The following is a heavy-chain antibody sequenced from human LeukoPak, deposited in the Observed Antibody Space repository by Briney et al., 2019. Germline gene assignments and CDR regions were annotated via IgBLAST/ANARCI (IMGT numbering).Heavy chain of an antibody. CDR3: ARYNWNDEGFDP. V-gene: IGHV1-69*13. CDR2: IIPIFGTA. Sequence: GASLKVSCKASGGTFSSYAISWVRQAPGQGLEWMGGIIPIFGTANYAQKFQGRVTITADESTSTAYMELSSLRSEDTAVYYCARYNWNDEGFDPWGQGTLVTVSS. J-gene: IGHJ5*02. CDR1: GGTFSSYA. D-gene: IGHD1-1*01.